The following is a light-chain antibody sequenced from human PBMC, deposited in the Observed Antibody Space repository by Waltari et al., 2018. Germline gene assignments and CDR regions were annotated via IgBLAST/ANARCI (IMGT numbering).Light chain of an antibody. CDR3: QQYYGTPPT. J-gene: IGKJ1*01. V-gene: IGKV4-1*01. CDR2: WAS. CDR1: QSILYSSNNKNY. Sequence: DIVMTQFPDSLAVSLGERASINCKSSQSILYSSNNKNYLAWYQQKPGQSLKLLIYWASTRESGVPDRFSGSGSGTDFTRTISSLQAEDVAVYYCQQYYGTPPTFGRGTKVEIK.